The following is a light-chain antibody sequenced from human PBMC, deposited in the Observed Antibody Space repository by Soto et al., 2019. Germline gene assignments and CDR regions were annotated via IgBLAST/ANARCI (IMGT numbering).Light chain of an antibody. CDR1: QSISTW. V-gene: IGKV1-5*03. J-gene: IGKJ1*01. CDR3: QKYEGYSGT. Sequence: DAQMTQSPSTLSASVGDRVTITCRSSQSISTWLAWYQQKPGKAPKVLIYKASSLESGVPSRFSGNGSGTEFTLTISSLQPDDLATYYCQKYEGYSGTFGQGTKVEIK. CDR2: KAS.